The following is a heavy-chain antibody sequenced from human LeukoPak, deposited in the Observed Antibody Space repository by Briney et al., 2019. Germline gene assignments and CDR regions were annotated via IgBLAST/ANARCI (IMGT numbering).Heavy chain of an antibody. V-gene: IGHV1-8*01. CDR1: GYTFTSYD. CDR3: ARTPYDILTGYEAYYYYYGMDV. CDR2: MNPNSGNT. D-gene: IGHD3-9*01. Sequence: GASVKVSCKASGYTFTSYDINWVRQATGQGLEWMGWMNPNSGNTGYAQKFQGRVTMTRNTSISTAYMELSSLRSEDTAVYYCARTPYDILTGYEAYYYYYGMDVWGQGTTVTVSS. J-gene: IGHJ6*02.